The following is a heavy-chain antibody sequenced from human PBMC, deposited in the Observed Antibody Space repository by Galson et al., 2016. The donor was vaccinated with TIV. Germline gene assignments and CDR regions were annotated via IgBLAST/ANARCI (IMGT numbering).Heavy chain of an antibody. CDR3: ARGRGYYFGSGSSYFDY. J-gene: IGHJ4*02. CDR1: DYSFTTYG. V-gene: IGHV1-18*01. D-gene: IGHD3-10*01. CDR2: ISGYNGNT. Sequence: SVKVSCKASDYSFTTYGFGWVRQAPGQGLEWMGWISGYNGNTNYAQKFQGRVTITADTSTSTIYMELSSLRSEDTAVYYCARGRGYYFGSGSSYFDYWGQGSLVTVSS.